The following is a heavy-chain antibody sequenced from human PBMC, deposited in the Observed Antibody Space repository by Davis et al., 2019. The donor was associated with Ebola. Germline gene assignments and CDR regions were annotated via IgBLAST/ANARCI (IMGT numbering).Heavy chain of an antibody. CDR2: IWYDGSDK. Sequence: GESLKISCTASGFTFSNYGMHWVRQAPGKGLEWVAVIWYDGSDKYYAESVKGRFSISRDNSKNTLYLQMNSLRVEDTAVYYCARDRMGRGYDLYYWGQGTLVTVSS. CDR3: ARDRMGRGYDLYY. J-gene: IGHJ4*02. CDR1: GFTFSNYG. V-gene: IGHV3-33*01. D-gene: IGHD5-12*01.